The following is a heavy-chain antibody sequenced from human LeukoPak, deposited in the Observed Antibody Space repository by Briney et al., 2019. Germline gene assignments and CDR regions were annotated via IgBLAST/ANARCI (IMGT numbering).Heavy chain of an antibody. V-gene: IGHV3-23*01. CDR1: GFTFSSYA. CDR3: AKVRAGNYYCDSSDY. J-gene: IGHJ4*02. Sequence: GGTLRLSCAASGFTFSSYAMSWVRQVPGKGLEWVSAISGSGSSTYYTGSVKGRFSISRDNSKNTLYLQMNSLRAEDTAVYYCAKVRAGNYYCDSSDYWGQGTLVTVSS. CDR2: ISGSGSST. D-gene: IGHD3-22*01.